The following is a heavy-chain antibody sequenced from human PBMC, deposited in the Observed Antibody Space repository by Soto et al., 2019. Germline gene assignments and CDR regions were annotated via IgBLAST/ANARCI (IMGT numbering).Heavy chain of an antibody. CDR2: ISGSGGST. D-gene: IGHD5-18*01. V-gene: IGHV3-23*01. Sequence: SGGSLRLSCAASGFTFSTYALSWVRQAPGKGLEWVSAISGSGGSTYYADSVKGRFTISRDNSKNTLYLQMNSLRAEDTALYYCAKDGERYSYGYTFDYWGQGTLVTVSS. J-gene: IGHJ4*02. CDR3: AKDGERYSYGYTFDY. CDR1: GFTFSTYA.